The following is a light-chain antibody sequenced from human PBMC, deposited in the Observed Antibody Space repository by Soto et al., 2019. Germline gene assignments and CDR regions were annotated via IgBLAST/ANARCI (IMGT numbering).Light chain of an antibody. CDR3: QLGG. CDR2: GAS. Sequence: EIVLTQSPGSLSLSPGERATLSCRASQTIVGTYLAWYQQKPGQAPRLLIYGASSRASGLPDRFSGGGSGTDFPLTITRLEHEDSAVYYCQLGGFAQGTKVEIQ. J-gene: IGKJ1*01. V-gene: IGKV3-20*01. CDR1: QTIVGTY.